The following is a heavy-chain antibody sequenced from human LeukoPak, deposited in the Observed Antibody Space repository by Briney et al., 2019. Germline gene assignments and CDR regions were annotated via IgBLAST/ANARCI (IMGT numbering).Heavy chain of an antibody. CDR2: SDPNTGAT. CDR3: ARNLWFGESSDAFDM. J-gene: IGHJ3*02. D-gene: IGHD3-10*01. CDR1: GYSFTSFY. V-gene: IGHV1-2*07. Sequence: ASVKVSCKTSGYSFTSFYIHWLRQAPGQGFEWIGWSDPNTGATKYEHFQGRVTMTTDTSISTAYMDMSSLRSDDTAVYYCARNLWFGESSDAFDMWGQGTMVTVSS.